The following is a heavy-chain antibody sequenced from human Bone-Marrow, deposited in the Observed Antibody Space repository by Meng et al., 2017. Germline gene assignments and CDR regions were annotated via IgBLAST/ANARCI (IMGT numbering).Heavy chain of an antibody. Sequence: LVQSGAEVKVAGDSVKSCCRASGYTFTSYGISCVRQAPGKGLEWMGWINPKSGDTHYAQKFQGRVTITADESTSTAYMELSSLRSEDTAVYYCARTYGDYCFDYWGQGTLVTVSS. CDR2: INPKSGDT. V-gene: IGHV1-18*01. D-gene: IGHD4-17*01. CDR1: GYTFTSYG. CDR3: ARTYGDYCFDY. J-gene: IGHJ4*02.